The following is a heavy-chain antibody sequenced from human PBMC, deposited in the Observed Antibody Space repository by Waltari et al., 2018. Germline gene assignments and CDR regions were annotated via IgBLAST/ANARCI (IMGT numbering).Heavy chain of an antibody. CDR2: IKKDGGEK. Sequence: EVQLVESGGGLVQPGGSLRLSCAAFGFTFSDYWMTWVRQAPGKGLEWVANIKKDGGEKYDVDSVKGRFTVSRDNAKNSLYLQMSSLRAEDTAVYYCARDRGYCGGDCYKNLDSWGQGTLVAVSS. D-gene: IGHD2-21*01. V-gene: IGHV3-7*01. CDR3: ARDRGYCGGDCYKNLDS. J-gene: IGHJ5*01. CDR1: GFTFSDYW.